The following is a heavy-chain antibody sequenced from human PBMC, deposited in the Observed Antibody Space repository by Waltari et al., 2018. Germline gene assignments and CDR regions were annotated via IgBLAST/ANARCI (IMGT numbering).Heavy chain of an antibody. CDR2: IDRGGSP. Sequence: QLQLQESGSGLVKPSQTLYLTCAVSGGSISSGGYSWSWMRQPQGKGLEWIGYIDRGGSPSYCPSLTRRVTISVDRSKNQSSLKLGSVPAADTAVYYCARTNPYYDFWSGYYRDYYYMDVWGKGTTVTISS. CDR1: GGSISSGGYS. J-gene: IGHJ6*03. CDR3: ARTNPYYDFWSGYYRDYYYMDV. V-gene: IGHV4-30-2*01. D-gene: IGHD3-3*01.